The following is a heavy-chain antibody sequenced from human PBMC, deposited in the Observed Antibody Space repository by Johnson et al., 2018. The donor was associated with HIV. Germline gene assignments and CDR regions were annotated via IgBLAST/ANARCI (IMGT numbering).Heavy chain of an antibody. Sequence: VQLVESGGGLVQPGRSLRLSCSASGFTFDDYAMHWVRQAPGKGLEWVSGISCKSGSIGYADSVKGRFTISRDTTKNALYLQMNTLRAEDTALYYCARAVRTGPSPGFVFDIWGQGTMVTVSS. V-gene: IGHV3-9*01. CDR1: GFTFDDYA. J-gene: IGHJ3*02. CDR2: ISCKSGSI. CDR3: ARAVRTGPSPGFVFDI. D-gene: IGHD1-1*01.